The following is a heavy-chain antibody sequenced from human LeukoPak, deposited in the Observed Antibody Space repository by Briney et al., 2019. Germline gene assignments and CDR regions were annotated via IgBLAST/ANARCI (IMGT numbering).Heavy chain of an antibody. D-gene: IGHD4-17*01. V-gene: IGHV3-72*01. CDR2: TRNKANSYTT. Sequence: PGGSLRLSCAASGFTFSDHYMDWVRQAPGKGLEWVGRTRNKANSYTTEYAASVKGRFTISRDDSKNSLYLQMNSLKTEDTAVYYCARGPIGDYYYYGMDVWGQGTTVTVSS. CDR1: GFTFSDHY. CDR3: ARGPIGDYYYYGMDV. J-gene: IGHJ6*02.